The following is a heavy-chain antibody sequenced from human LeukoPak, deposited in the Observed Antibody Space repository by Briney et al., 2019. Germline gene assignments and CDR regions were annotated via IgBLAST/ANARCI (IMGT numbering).Heavy chain of an antibody. Sequence: SETLSLTCTVSGGSISGGDYYWSWICQTPGKGLEWIGYIYYSGIPYYNPSLRGQVTISRDTSKNQFSLRLSSVTAADTAVYYCARDADLGSEVWGPGTLVTVSS. J-gene: IGHJ4*02. CDR2: IYYSGIP. CDR1: GGSISGGDYY. CDR3: ARDADLGSEV. V-gene: IGHV4-30-4*01. D-gene: IGHD3-10*01.